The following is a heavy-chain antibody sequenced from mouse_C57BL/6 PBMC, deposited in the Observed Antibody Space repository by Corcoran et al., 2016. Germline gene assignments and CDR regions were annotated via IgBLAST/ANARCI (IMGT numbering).Heavy chain of an antibody. CDR1: GYTFTDYY. CDR2: INPYNGGT. J-gene: IGHJ4*01. V-gene: IGHV1-19*01. CDR3: ARTPLYYDDDVGRYY. Sequence: EVQLQQSGPVLVKPGASVKMSCKASGYTFTDYYMNWVKQSHGKSLEWIGVINPYNGGTSYNQKFKGKATLTVDQSSSTAYMELNSLTSEDSAVYYWARTPLYYDDDVGRYYWGQGTSVTVSS. D-gene: IGHD2-4*01.